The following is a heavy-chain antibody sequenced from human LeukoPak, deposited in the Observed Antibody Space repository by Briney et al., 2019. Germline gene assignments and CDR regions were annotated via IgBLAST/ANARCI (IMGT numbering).Heavy chain of an antibody. CDR2: IIPNLGTT. CDR1: GGTFSNYA. D-gene: IGHD3-10*01. J-gene: IGHJ3*02. CDR3: ASATGSGSYFDAFGI. V-gene: IGHV1-69*05. Sequence: ASVKVSCKTSGGTFSNYAITWVRQAPGQGLQWMGRIIPNLGTTDYAQSFQGRVTISTDESMITSYMQLSSLRSDDTAVYYCASATGSGSYFDAFGIWGQGTMVTVSS.